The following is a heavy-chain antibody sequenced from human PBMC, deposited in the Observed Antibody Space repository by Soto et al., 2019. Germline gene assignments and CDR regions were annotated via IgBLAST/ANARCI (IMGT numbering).Heavy chain of an antibody. J-gene: IGHJ5*02. CDR2: IFYLGSS. V-gene: IGHV4-39*01. CDR3: ARHSLALRKNNWFDT. CDR1: GDSIISSDFY. D-gene: IGHD3-3*02. Sequence: SETLSLTCTVSGDSIISSDFYWGWVRQPPGKGLEWIGSIFYLGSSYYNPSLKSRVTMSVDTSKNQFSLRLRSVTAADTALYFCARHSLALRKNNWFDTWGQGIMVTVSS.